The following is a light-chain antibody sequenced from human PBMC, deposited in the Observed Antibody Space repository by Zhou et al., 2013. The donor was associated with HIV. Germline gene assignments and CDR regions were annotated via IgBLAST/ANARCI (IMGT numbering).Light chain of an antibody. CDR3: WRGT. CDR2: GTS. CDR1: QSVSSSY. J-gene: IGKJ2*02. V-gene: IGKV3-20*01. Sequence: EIVLTQSPGTLSLSPGERATLSCRASQSVSSSYLAWYQQKPGQAPRLLIYGTSSRATGIPDRFSGSGSGTDFTLTISRLEPEDFAVYYCWRGTFGQGTKLEIK.